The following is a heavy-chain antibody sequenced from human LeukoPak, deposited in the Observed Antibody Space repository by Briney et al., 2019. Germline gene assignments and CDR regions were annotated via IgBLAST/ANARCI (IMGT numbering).Heavy chain of an antibody. Sequence: GGSLRLPCAASGFTFDDYAMHWVRQAPGKGPEWVSGISWNSDSIGYADSVKGRFTISRDNAKNSLYLQMNSLRTEETALYYCAKGTHGAVAGFWDYWGRGTLVTVSS. CDR3: AKGTHGAVAGFWDY. V-gene: IGHV3-9*01. D-gene: IGHD6-19*01. CDR2: ISWNSDSI. J-gene: IGHJ4*02. CDR1: GFTFDDYA.